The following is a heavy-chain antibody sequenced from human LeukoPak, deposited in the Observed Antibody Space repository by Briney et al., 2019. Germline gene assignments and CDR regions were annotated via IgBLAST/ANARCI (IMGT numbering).Heavy chain of an antibody. D-gene: IGHD6-13*01. CDR3: ARPAYSSSLSSHFDP. J-gene: IGHJ5*02. Sequence: GASLKISCEGSGYRFSTYWIAWVRQMPGKGLEWMGSIYPRDSEIRYSPSFQGQVTISADNSISTAYLQWSSLKASDTAMYYCARPAYSSSLSSHFDPWGQGTLVTVSS. CDR1: GYRFSTYW. V-gene: IGHV5-51*01. CDR2: IYPRDSEI.